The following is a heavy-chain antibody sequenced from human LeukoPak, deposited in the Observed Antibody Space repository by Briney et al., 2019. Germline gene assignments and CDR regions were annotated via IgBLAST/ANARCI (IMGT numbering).Heavy chain of an antibody. J-gene: IGHJ4*02. CDR2: ISWNSGSI. D-gene: IGHD5-18*01. Sequence: SLRLSCAASGFTFDDYAMHWVRQAPGKGLEWVSGISWNSGSIGYADSVKGRFTISRDNAKNSLYLQMNSLRAEDTALYYCAKDMRGYSYVKQHWGQGTLVTVPS. CDR3: AKDMRGYSYVKQH. V-gene: IGHV3-9*01. CDR1: GFTFDDYA.